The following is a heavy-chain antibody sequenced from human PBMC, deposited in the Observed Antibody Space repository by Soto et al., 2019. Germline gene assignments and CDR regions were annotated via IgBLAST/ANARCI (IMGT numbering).Heavy chain of an antibody. CDR2: IRSKAYGGTT. CDR3: TRSEKDIVVVPAAIGLAFDP. CDR1: GFTFGDYA. J-gene: IGHJ5*02. Sequence: PGGSLRLSCTASGFTFGDYAMSWFRQAPGKGLEWVGFIRSKAYGGTTEYAASVKGRFTISRDDSKSIAYLQMNSLKTEDTAVYYCTRSEKDIVVVPAAIGLAFDPWGQGTLVTVSS. V-gene: IGHV3-49*03. D-gene: IGHD2-2*01.